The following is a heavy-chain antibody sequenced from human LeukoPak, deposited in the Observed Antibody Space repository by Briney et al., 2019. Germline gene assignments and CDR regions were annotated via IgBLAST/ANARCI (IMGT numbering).Heavy chain of an antibody. CDR1: GGSISSSSYY. V-gene: IGHV4-39*01. CDR2: IYYSGST. CDR3: ARHIRGSNGFTVDY. J-gene: IGHJ4*02. D-gene: IGHD6-19*01. Sequence: PSETLSLTCTVSGGSISSSSYYWGWIRQPPGKGLEWIGSIYYSGSTYYNPSLKSRVTISVDTSKNQFSLKLSSVTAADTAVYYCARHIRGSNGFTVDYWGQGTLVTVSS.